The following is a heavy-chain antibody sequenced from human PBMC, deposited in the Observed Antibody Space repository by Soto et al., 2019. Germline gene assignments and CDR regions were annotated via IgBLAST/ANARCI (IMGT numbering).Heavy chain of an antibody. CDR2: IDPADSST. D-gene: IGHD1-26*01. V-gene: IGHV5-10-1*01. CDR3: ARLEKWYYNYYGLDV. CDR1: GYSFTTYW. J-gene: IGHJ6*02. Sequence: GESQKISCQGSGYSFTTYWFSWVRQMPGKGLEWMGKIDPADSSTNYSPSFQGHITISVDRSINTAHLQFSSLKAADTAVYYCARLEKWYYNYYGLDVWGQGTMVTVSS.